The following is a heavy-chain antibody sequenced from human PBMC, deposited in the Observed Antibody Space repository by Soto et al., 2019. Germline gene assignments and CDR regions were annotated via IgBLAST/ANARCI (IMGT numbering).Heavy chain of an antibody. CDR3: AKARRLLKRGGAFDI. J-gene: IGHJ3*02. CDR2: FGTSANKT. Sequence: EEQLLESGGGLVQPGGSLRISCVASGFTFSSSAMNWVRKAPGKGLVWVSTFGTSANKTYYVDSVRGRFTISRDNSKNTLYLQMNSLRVDDTAVYYCAKARRLLKRGGAFDIWGQGTMVTVSS. D-gene: IGHD2-15*01. CDR1: GFTFSSSA. V-gene: IGHV3-23*01.